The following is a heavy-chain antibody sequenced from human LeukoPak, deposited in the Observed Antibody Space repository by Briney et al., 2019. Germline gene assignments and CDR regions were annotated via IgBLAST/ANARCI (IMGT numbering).Heavy chain of an antibody. CDR2: ISSSGSTI. J-gene: IGHJ5*02. Sequence: PGGSLRLSCAASGFTFSSYEMNWVRQAPGKGLEWVSYISSSGSTIYYADSVKGRFTISGDNAKNSLYLQMNSLRAEDTAVYYCARERDRGFDPWGQGTLVTVSS. CDR1: GFTFSSYE. V-gene: IGHV3-48*03. CDR3: ARERDRGFDP. D-gene: IGHD1-14*01.